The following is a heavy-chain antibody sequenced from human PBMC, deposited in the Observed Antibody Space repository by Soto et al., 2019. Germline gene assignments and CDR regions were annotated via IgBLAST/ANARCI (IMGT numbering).Heavy chain of an antibody. V-gene: IGHV4-59*08. Sequence: SQTLSLTYTVSCYSIRNDYWSCISQPQGKGLEWIGYIYYSGSTNYNPSLKSRVTILVDTYKNHFCLKLGSVTAADTAVYYCARGSRWDAFDIWGQGTMVTV. D-gene: IGHD6-13*01. J-gene: IGHJ3*02. CDR3: ARGSRWDAFDI. CDR1: CYSIRNDY. CDR2: IYYSGST.